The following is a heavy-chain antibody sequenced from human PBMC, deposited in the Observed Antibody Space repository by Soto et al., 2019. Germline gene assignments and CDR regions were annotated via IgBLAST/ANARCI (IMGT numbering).Heavy chain of an antibody. CDR3: TTDLTDILPWDV. D-gene: IGHD3-9*01. CDR2: IKSKTDGGTT. CDR1: GFTFSNAW. J-gene: IGHJ6*02. V-gene: IGHV3-15*07. Sequence: EVQLVESGGGLVKPGGSLRLSCAASGFTFSNAWMNWVRQAPGKGLEWVGRIKSKTDGGTTDYAAPVKGRFTISRDDSKNTLYLHMNSLKTEDTAGYYCTTDLTDILPWDVWGQGTTVTVSS.